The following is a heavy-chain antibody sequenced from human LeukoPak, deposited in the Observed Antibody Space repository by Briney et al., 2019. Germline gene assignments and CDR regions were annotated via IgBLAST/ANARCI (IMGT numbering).Heavy chain of an antibody. CDR2: FDPEDGET. V-gene: IGHV1-24*01. Sequence: GASVKVSCKVSGYTLTELSMHWVRQAPGKGLEWMGGFDPEDGETIYAQKFQGRVTMTEDTSTDTAYMELSSLRSEDTAVYYCATEKLQSIAVAADAFDIWGQGTMVTVSS. CDR1: GYTLTELS. CDR3: ATEKLQSIAVAADAFDI. D-gene: IGHD6-19*01. J-gene: IGHJ3*02.